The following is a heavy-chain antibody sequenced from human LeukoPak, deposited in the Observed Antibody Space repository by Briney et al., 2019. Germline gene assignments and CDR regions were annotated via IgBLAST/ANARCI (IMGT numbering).Heavy chain of an antibody. Sequence: PGGSLRLSCAASGFTFSKYWMLWVRQAPGKGLEWVSGISGSGGSTWYADSVKVRFTISRANSKNMIYLQMSSLRAEDTALYYCAKAPRHDLAGFYFDYWGQGTLVTVSS. D-gene: IGHD3-3*01. CDR1: GFTFSKYW. CDR3: AKAPRHDLAGFYFDY. CDR2: ISGSGGST. J-gene: IGHJ4*02. V-gene: IGHV3-23*01.